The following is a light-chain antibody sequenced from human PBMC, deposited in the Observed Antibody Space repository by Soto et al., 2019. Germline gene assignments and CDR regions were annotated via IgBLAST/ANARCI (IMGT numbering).Light chain of an antibody. Sequence: QMTQSPSSISASXRHRVTITXXASQSISTYLNWYQHKPGKAPKVLINGASRLHTGVPSRFSGSGSGTDFTLTISSLQPEDFATYYCQQSYTNPIAFGQGTRLEIK. CDR2: GAS. CDR1: QSISTY. J-gene: IGKJ5*01. CDR3: QQSYTNPIA. V-gene: IGKV1-39*01.